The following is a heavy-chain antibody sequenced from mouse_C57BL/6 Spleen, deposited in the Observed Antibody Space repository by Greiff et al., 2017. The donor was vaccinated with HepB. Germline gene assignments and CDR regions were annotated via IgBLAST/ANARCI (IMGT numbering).Heavy chain of an antibody. J-gene: IGHJ1*03. CDR3: AREDYYGSSPWYFDV. V-gene: IGHV5-16*01. D-gene: IGHD1-1*01. CDR2: INYDGSST. Sequence: EVKVVESEGGLVQPGSSMKLSCTASGFTFSDYYMAWVRQVPEKGLEWVANINYDGSSTYYLDSLKSRFIISRDNAKNILYLQMSSLKSEDTATYYCAREDYYGSSPWYFDVWGTGTTVTVSS. CDR1: GFTFSDYY.